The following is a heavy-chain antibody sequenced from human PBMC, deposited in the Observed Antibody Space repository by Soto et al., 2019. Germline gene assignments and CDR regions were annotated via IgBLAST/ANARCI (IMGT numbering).Heavy chain of an antibody. V-gene: IGHV1-69*13. Sequence: SVKVSCKASGGTFSSYAISWVRQAPGQGLEWMGGIIPIFGTTNYAQKFQDRVTITADESTSTTYMELRSLRSDDTAVYYCARDLRSIAVADTFDYWGQGTLVTVSS. D-gene: IGHD6-19*01. J-gene: IGHJ4*02. CDR3: ARDLRSIAVADTFDY. CDR2: IIPIFGTT. CDR1: GGTFSSYA.